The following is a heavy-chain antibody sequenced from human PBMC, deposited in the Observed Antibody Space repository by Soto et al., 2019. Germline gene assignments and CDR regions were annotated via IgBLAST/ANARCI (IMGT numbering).Heavy chain of an antibody. CDR3: ARFYYDSSGYLPSPYYYYYGMDV. CDR1: GFTFSSYG. V-gene: IGHV3-7*01. CDR2: IKQDGSEK. D-gene: IGHD3-22*01. Sequence: GGSLRLSCAASGFTFSSYGIHWVRQAPGKGLEWVANIKQDGSEKYYVDSVKGRFTISRDNAKNSLYLQMNSLRAEDTAVYYWARFYYDSSGYLPSPYYYYYGMDVWGQGTTVTVSS. J-gene: IGHJ6*02.